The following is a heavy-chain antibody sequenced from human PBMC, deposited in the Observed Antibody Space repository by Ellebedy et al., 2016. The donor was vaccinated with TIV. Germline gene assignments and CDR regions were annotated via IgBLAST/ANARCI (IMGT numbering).Heavy chain of an antibody. J-gene: IGHJ3*02. CDR2: ISSNSGNK. CDR1: GFTFSSYN. Sequence: LGGSLRLSCAASGFTFSSYNMNWVRQAPGKGLEWVSSISSNSGNKYCADSVEGRFTISRDNSQDTVHLQMNSLRAEDTAVYYCTKRGVGWAAFDIWGPGTMVTVSS. D-gene: IGHD6-19*01. V-gene: IGHV3-21*04. CDR3: TKRGVGWAAFDI.